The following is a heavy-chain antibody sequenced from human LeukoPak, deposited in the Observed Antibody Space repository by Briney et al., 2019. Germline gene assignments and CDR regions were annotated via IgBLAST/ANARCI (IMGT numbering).Heavy chain of an antibody. Sequence: PGKSLRLSCAASGFTFSSYGMHWVRQAPGKGLEWVAVISYDGSNKYYADSVKGRFTISRDNSKNTLYLQMNSMRAEDTAVYYCAKGRAYSSSWPEFDYWGQGTLVTVSS. D-gene: IGHD6-13*01. CDR2: ISYDGSNK. CDR3: AKGRAYSSSWPEFDY. J-gene: IGHJ4*02. CDR1: GFTFSSYG. V-gene: IGHV3-30*18.